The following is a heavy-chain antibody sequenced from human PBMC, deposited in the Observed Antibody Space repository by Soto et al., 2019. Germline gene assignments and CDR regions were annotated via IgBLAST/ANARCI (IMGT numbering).Heavy chain of an antibody. CDR3: GRLEGLATISYYFDF. CDR1: DDSINSDKYY. D-gene: IGHD3-9*01. J-gene: IGHJ4*02. CDR2: IYYRGNA. V-gene: IGHV4-39*01. Sequence: QLQLQESGPGLVKPSETLSLTCSVSDDSINSDKYYWGWIRQPPGKGLEWIGSIYYRGNAYYNPSLPTRVTISLANSRSQFSLKLNSVTAADSAVYFCGRLEGLATISYYFDFWGPGALVTVSS.